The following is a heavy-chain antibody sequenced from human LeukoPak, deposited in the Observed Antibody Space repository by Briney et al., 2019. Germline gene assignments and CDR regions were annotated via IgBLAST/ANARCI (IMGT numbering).Heavy chain of an antibody. Sequence: ASVKVSCKASGYTFTSYYMHWVRQAPGQGLEWMGIINPSGGSTSYAQKFQGRVTMTRDTSISTAYMELSRLRSDDTAVYYCARVNGAYCSSTSCAPFDYWGQGTLVTVSS. J-gene: IGHJ4*02. CDR2: INPSGGST. CDR1: GYTFTSYY. V-gene: IGHV1-46*01. CDR3: ARVNGAYCSSTSCAPFDY. D-gene: IGHD2-2*01.